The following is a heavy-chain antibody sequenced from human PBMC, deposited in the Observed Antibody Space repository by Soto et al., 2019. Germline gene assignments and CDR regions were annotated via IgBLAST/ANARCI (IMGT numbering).Heavy chain of an antibody. CDR3: ARHPNLQGLLDGDYFDY. CDR2: IYYSGST. CDR1: GGSISSSSYY. Sequence: PSETLSLTCTVSGGSISSSSYYWGWFRQPPGKGLEWIGSIYYSGSTYYNPSLKSRVTISVDTSRNQFSLKLSSVTAADTAVYYCARHPNLQGLLDGDYFDYWGQGTLVTVSS. D-gene: IGHD3-10*01. J-gene: IGHJ4*02. V-gene: IGHV4-39*01.